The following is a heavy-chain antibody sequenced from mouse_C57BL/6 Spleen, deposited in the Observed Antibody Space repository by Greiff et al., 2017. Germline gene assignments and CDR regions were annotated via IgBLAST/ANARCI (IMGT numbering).Heavy chain of an antibody. J-gene: IGHJ4*01. CDR1: GYTFTDYY. D-gene: IGHD2-3*01. CDR3: ARWTIYDGTPFYAMDY. Sequence: QVQLQQSGAELVRPGASVKLSCKASGYTFTDYYINWVKQRPGQGLEWIARIYPGSGNTYYNEKFKGKATLTAEKSSSTAYMQLSSLTSEDSAVYFCARWTIYDGTPFYAMDYWGQGTSVTVSS. CDR2: IYPGSGNT. V-gene: IGHV1-76*01.